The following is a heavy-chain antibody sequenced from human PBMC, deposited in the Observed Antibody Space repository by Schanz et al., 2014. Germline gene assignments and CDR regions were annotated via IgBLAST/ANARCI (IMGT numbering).Heavy chain of an antibody. V-gene: IGHV1-46*01. CDR2: INPSGGST. Sequence: QVQLVQSGTQVKKPGASMKVSCKASGYTFTTYYMLWVRQAPGQGLEWMGIINPSGGSTRYAQKFQGRVTMTRDTSTSRVDMEVSSLRSEDTAVYYCATRDYADSVSWGQGTLVTVSS. J-gene: IGHJ5*02. CDR1: GYTFTTYY. D-gene: IGHD4-17*01. CDR3: ATRDYADSVS.